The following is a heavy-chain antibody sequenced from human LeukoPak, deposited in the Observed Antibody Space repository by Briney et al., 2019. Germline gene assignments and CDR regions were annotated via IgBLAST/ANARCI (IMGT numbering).Heavy chain of an antibody. CDR1: GFTVSSNY. Sequence: PGGSLRLSCAASGFTVSSNYMSWVRQAPGKGLEWVSVIYSGGSTYYADSVKGRFTISRDNPKNTLYLQMNSLRAEDTAVYYCARDGISVAGTFDYWGQGTLVTVSS. CDR2: IYSGGST. J-gene: IGHJ4*02. CDR3: ARDGISVAGTFDY. V-gene: IGHV3-53*01. D-gene: IGHD6-19*01.